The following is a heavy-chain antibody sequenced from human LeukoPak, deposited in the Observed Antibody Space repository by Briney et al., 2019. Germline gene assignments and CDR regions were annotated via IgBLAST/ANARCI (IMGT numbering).Heavy chain of an antibody. Sequence: SETLSLTCTVSGGSISSDYWSWIRQPPGKGLEWIGYIYYSGSTRYNPSFKSRVTISVDTSKNQFSLKLSSVTAADTAVYYCARDGSYTGNWFDPWGQGTLVTVSS. CDR1: GGSISSDY. CDR2: IYYSGST. V-gene: IGHV4-59*01. J-gene: IGHJ5*02. D-gene: IGHD3-16*02. CDR3: ARDGSYTGNWFDP.